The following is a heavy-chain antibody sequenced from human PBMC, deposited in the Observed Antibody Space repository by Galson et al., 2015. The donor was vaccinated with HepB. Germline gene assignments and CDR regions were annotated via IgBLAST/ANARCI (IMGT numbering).Heavy chain of an antibody. CDR3: ARDLGWRMVLGDIDY. J-gene: IGHJ4*02. Sequence: SLRLSCAASGFTYSSYGMHWVRQAPGKGLEWVAVIWYDGSNKYYADSVKGRFTISRDNSKNTLYLQMNSLRAEDTAVYYCARDLGWRMVLGDIDYWGQGTLVTVSS. D-gene: IGHD3-10*01. V-gene: IGHV3-33*01. CDR2: IWYDGSNK. CDR1: GFTYSSYG.